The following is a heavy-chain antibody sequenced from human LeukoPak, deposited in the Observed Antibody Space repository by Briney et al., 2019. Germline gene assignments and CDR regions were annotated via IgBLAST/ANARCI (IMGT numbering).Heavy chain of an antibody. CDR3: AKDAHTVTTGGADY. Sequence: GGSLRLSCAASGFTVSSNYMSWVRQAPGKGLEWVSGISWNSGSIGYADSVKGRFTISRDNAKNCLYLQMNSLRVGDTALYFCAKDAHTVTTGGADYWGQETLVTVSS. D-gene: IGHD4-17*01. V-gene: IGHV3-9*01. J-gene: IGHJ4*02. CDR1: GFTVSSNY. CDR2: ISWNSGSI.